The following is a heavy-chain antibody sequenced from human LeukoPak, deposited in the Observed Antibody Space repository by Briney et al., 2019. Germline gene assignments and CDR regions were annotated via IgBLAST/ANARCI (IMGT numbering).Heavy chain of an antibody. D-gene: IGHD3-9*01. CDR1: GDTFSNYA. CDR2: SIPVVGTT. V-gene: IGHV1-69*13. CDR3: ARGVLNAVNDDYYYYMDV. J-gene: IGHJ6*03. Sequence: ASVKVSCKASGDTFSNYAISWVRQATGQGLEWMGGSIPVVGTTTYAQKFQGRVSITADAWTSTAHLELSSLRPEDTAVYYCARGVLNAVNDDYYYYMDVWGQGTTV.